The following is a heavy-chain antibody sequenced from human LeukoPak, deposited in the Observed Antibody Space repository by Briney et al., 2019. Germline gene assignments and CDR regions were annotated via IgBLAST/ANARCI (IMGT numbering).Heavy chain of an antibody. J-gene: IGHJ6*03. D-gene: IGHD2-15*01. CDR3: ARDGRYRSGGSCYFSDYYYMDV. V-gene: IGHV4-59*01. CDR2: IYYSGST. CDR1: GGSISSYY. Sequence: SETLSLTCTVSGGSISSYYWSWIRQPPGKGLEWIGYIYYSGSTNYNPSLKSRVTISVDTSKNQFSLKLSSVTAADTAVYYCARDGRYRSGGSCYFSDYYYMDVWGKGTTVTVSS.